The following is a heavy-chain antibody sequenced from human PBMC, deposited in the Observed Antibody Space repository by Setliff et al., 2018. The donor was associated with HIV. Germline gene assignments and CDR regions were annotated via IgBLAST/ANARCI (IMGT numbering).Heavy chain of an antibody. CDR1: GGSISSGSYY. Sequence: PSETLSLTCTVSGGSISSGSYYWSWIRQPAGKGLEWIGHIYTSGSTNYNPSLKSRAAISVDTSKNQFSLRLTSVTAADTAVYYCARERSRGYTDPPRFDYWGQGTLVTVSS. CDR3: ARERSRGYTDPPRFDY. J-gene: IGHJ4*02. CDR2: IYTSGST. V-gene: IGHV4-61*09. D-gene: IGHD5-18*01.